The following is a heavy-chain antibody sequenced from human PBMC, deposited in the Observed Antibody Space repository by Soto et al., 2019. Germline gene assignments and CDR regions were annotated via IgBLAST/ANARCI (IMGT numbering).Heavy chain of an antibody. CDR3: AAYCSGGSCYSGNY. D-gene: IGHD2-15*01. J-gene: IGHJ4*02. V-gene: IGHV1-69*02. Sequence: QVQLVQSGAEVKKPGSSVKVSCKASGGTFSSYTISWLRQAPGQGLEWMGRIIPILGIANYAQKFQGRVTITADKSTSTAYMELSSLRSEDTAVYYCAAYCSGGSCYSGNYWGQGTLVTVSS. CDR2: IIPILGIA. CDR1: GGTFSSYT.